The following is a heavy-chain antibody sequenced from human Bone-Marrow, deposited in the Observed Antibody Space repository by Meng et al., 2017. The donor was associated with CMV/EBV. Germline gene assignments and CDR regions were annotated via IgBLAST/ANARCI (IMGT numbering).Heavy chain of an antibody. CDR1: GFTFSGYE. Sequence: GGSLRLSCAASGFTFSGYEMNWVRQAPGKGLEWVSYISSSGSTIYYADSVKGRFTISRDNAKNSLYLQMNSLRAEDTAVYYCARDYDFWSGYYERRGDGMDVWGQGTTVTVSS. V-gene: IGHV3-48*03. D-gene: IGHD3-3*01. J-gene: IGHJ6*02. CDR3: ARDYDFWSGYYERRGDGMDV. CDR2: ISSSGSTI.